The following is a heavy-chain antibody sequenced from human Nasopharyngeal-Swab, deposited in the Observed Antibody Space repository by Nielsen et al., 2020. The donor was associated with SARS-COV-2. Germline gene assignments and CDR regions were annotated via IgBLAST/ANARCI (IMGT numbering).Heavy chain of an antibody. CDR1: GFTFSNAW. CDR2: IKQDGSEK. J-gene: IGHJ4*02. V-gene: IGHV3-7*01. Sequence: GESLKISCAASGFTFSNAWMSRVRQAPGKGLEWVANIKQDGSEKYYVDSVKGRFTISRDNAKNSLYLQMNSLRAEDTAVYYCARDRLDYGDYWGQGTLVTVSS. CDR3: ARDRLDYGDY.